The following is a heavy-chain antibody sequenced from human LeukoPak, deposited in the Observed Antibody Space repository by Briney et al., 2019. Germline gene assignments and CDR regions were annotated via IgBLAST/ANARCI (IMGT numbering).Heavy chain of an antibody. Sequence: PSETLSLTCTVSGGSISSSSYYWGWIRQPPGKGLEWIVSIYYSGSTYYNPSLKSRVTISVDTSKNQFSLKLSSVTAADTAVYYCAREALQRQLALSKDAFDIWGQGTMVTVSS. CDR2: IYYSGST. V-gene: IGHV4-39*07. CDR1: GGSISSSSYY. J-gene: IGHJ3*02. D-gene: IGHD6-6*01. CDR3: AREALQRQLALSKDAFDI.